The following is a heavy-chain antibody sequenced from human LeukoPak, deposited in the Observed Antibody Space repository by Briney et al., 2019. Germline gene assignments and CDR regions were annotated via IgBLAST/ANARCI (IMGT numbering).Heavy chain of an antibody. CDR3: ARPYYESSGLYVDAFDI. CDR2: INPNSGGT. J-gene: IGHJ3*02. D-gene: IGHD3-22*01. CDR1: GYTLTAYY. Sequence: GASVKVSCKASGYTLTAYYLHWVRQAPGQGLEWMGRINPNSGGTTYAQKFQGRDTMTRDTSIGTAYMELSSLRSDDTAVYYCARPYYESSGLYVDAFDIWGQGTMVTVSS. V-gene: IGHV1-2*06.